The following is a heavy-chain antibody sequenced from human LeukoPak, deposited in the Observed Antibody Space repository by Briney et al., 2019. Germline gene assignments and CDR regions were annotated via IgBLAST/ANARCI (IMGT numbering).Heavy chain of an antibody. CDR3: ARGYFSSSGRGMDV. J-gene: IGHJ6*02. CDR1: GFTFCNYW. V-gene: IGHV3-7*01. CDR2: IKQDGSEK. Sequence: GGSLRLSCEASGFTFCNYWMSWVRQAPGKGLEWVANIKQDGSEKSFVDSVKSRFTISRDNAKNSLYLQMDSLRAEDTAVYYCARGYFSSSGRGMDVWGQGTTVTVSS. D-gene: IGHD6-13*01.